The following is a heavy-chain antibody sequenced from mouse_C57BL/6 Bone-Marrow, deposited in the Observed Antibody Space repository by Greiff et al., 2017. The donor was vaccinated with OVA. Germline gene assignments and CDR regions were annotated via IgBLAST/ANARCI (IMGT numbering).Heavy chain of an antibody. CDR1: GYTFTDHT. J-gene: IGHJ3*01. Sequence: QVQLKESDAELVKPGASVKISCKVSGYTFTDHTIHWMKQRPEQGLEWIGYIYPRDGSTKYNEKFKGKATLTADKSSSTAYMQLNSLTSEDSAVYFCARPPLYDGYYVEVWFAYWGQGTLVTVSA. CDR3: ARPPLYDGYYVEVWFAY. D-gene: IGHD2-3*01. V-gene: IGHV1-78*01. CDR2: IYPRDGST.